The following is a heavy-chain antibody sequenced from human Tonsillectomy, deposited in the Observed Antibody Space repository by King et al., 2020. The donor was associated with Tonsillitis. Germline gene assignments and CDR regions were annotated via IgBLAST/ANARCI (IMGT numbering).Heavy chain of an antibody. CDR2: IYPFDSDT. J-gene: IGHJ4*02. CDR1: GYIYTTNW. CDR3: ARNRGSGDPQRFFDY. V-gene: IGHV5-51*01. D-gene: IGHD3-10*01. Sequence: VQLVESAAEVKKPGESLKISCEASGYIYTTNWIGWVRQMPGKGLELMGIIYPFDSDTRYSPSFQGQITISVDKSISTAYLQLSSLKASDTAMYYCARNRGSGDPQRFFDYWGQGTLVTVSS.